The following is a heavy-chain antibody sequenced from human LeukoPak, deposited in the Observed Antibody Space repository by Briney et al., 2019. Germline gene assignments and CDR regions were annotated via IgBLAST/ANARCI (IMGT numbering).Heavy chain of an antibody. J-gene: IGHJ4*02. CDR2: INPNSGGT. Sequence: ASVKVSCKASGYTFTGYCMHWVRQAPGQGLEWMGWINPNSGGTNYAQKFQGRVTMTRDTSISTAYMELSRLRSDDTAVYYCARVYDSSGYSIDYWGQGTLVTVSS. V-gene: IGHV1-2*02. D-gene: IGHD3-22*01. CDR3: ARVYDSSGYSIDY. CDR1: GYTFTGYC.